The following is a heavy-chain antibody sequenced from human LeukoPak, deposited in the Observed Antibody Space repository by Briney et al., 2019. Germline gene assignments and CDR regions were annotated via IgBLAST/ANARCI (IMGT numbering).Heavy chain of an antibody. D-gene: IGHD3-9*01. CDR3: AGATYDILTGYAPLDY. J-gene: IGHJ4*02. Sequence: PGGSLRLSCAASGFTVSSKCMTWVRQAPGKGLEWVSVIYTGGYTYYADSVKGRFTISRDNSKNTLHLQMNSLRAEDAAVYYCAGATYDILTGYAPLDYWGQGTLVTVSS. V-gene: IGHV3-66*01. CDR2: IYTGGYT. CDR1: GFTVSSKC.